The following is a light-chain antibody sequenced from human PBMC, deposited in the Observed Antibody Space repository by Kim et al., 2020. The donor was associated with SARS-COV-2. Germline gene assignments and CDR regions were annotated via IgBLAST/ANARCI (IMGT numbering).Light chain of an antibody. V-gene: IGLV3-19*01. CDR2: GKN. CDR3: NSRDSSGNHLGV. J-gene: IGLJ3*02. Sequence: SSELTQDPAVSVALGQTVRITCQGDSLRSYYASWYQQKPGQAPVLVIYGKNYRPSGIPDRFPGSSSGNTASLTITGAQAEDEADYDCNSRDSSGNHLGVFGGGTQLTVL. CDR1: SLRSYY.